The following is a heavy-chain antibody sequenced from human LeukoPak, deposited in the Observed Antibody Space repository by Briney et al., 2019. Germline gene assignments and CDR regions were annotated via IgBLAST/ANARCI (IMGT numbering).Heavy chain of an antibody. V-gene: IGHV4-38-2*02. CDR3: AREPNGGNFDY. CDR2: NNHSGST. J-gene: IGHJ4*02. Sequence: SETLSLTCAVSGFSISSGYYWGWIRQPPGKGLEWIGSNNHSGSTYYKPSLKSRVTISLDTSKNQFSLNLSSVNAANTAVYYCAREPNGGNFDYWGQGTLVIVSS. D-gene: IGHD4-23*01. CDR1: GFSISSGYY.